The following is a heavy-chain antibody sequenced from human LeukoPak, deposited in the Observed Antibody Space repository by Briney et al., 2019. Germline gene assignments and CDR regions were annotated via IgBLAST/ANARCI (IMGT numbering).Heavy chain of an antibody. CDR2: IIPIFGTA. J-gene: IGHJ5*02. CDR1: GGTFSSYA. V-gene: IGHV1-69*06. D-gene: IGHD3-10*01. CDR3: ATSSGSYLGWFDP. Sequence: ASVKVSCKASGGTFSSYAISWVRQAPGQGLEWMGGIIPIFGTANYAQKFQGRVTITADKSTSTAYMELSSLRSEDTAVYYCATSSGSYLGWFDPGGQGTLVTVSS.